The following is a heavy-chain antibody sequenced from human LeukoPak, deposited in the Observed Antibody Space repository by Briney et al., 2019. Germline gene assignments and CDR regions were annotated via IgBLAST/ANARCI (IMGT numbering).Heavy chain of an antibody. V-gene: IGHV3-33*01. J-gene: IGHJ4*02. Sequence: GGSLRLSCVTSGFIFSSYGVHWVRQAPGKGLEWVAWHFASNKYYAESVRGRFTMSRDNSKSTLYLQMDSLRVEDTAVYYCARDLCSTTSCFDYWGQGTLVTVSS. CDR1: GFIFSSYG. D-gene: IGHD2-2*01. CDR3: ARDLCSTTSCFDY. CDR2: HFASNK.